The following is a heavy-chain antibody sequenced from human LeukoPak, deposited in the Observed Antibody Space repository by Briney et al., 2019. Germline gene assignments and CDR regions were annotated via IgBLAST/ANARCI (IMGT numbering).Heavy chain of an antibody. V-gene: IGHV1-2*02. CDR2: INPNSGGT. D-gene: IGHD2-15*01. J-gene: IGHJ5*02. CDR3: ARRLGRYCSGGSCHMEFDP. CDR1: GYTFVGYY. Sequence: ASVKVSCKASGYTFVGYYMHWVRQAPGQGLEWMGWINPNSGGTNYAQKFQGRVTMTRDTSISTAYMELSRLRSDDTAVYYCARRLGRYCSGGSCHMEFDPWGQGTLVTVSS.